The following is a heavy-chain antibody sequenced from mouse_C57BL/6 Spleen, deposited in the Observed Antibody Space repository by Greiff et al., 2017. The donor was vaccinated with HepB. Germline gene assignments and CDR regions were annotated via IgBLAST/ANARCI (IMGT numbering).Heavy chain of an antibody. V-gene: IGHV1-82*01. J-gene: IGHJ2*01. Sequence: QVQLQQSGPELVKPGASVKISCKASGYAFSSSWMNWVKQRPGKGLEWIGRIYPGDGDNNYNGKFKGKATLTADKSASTAYMHLSSLTSEDSAVYFCAIIDYYGSSRDYWGQGTTLTVSS. CDR1: GYAFSSSW. CDR2: IYPGDGDN. CDR3: AIIDYYGSSRDY. D-gene: IGHD1-1*01.